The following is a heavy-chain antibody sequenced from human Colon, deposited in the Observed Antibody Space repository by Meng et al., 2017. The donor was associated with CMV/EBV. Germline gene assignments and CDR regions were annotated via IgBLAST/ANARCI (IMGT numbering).Heavy chain of an antibody. CDR3: AKASTGTTRGHWFDP. CDR1: GSTFSSYA. J-gene: IGHJ5*02. CDR2: ISGSGGST. V-gene: IGHV3-23*01. Sequence: ASLKFSCAASGSTFSSYAMSWVRQAPGRGLGWVSAISGSGGSTYYADSVKGRFTISRDNSKNTLYLQMNSLRAEDTAVYYCAKASTGTTRGHWFDPWGQGTLVTVSS. D-gene: IGHD1-7*01.